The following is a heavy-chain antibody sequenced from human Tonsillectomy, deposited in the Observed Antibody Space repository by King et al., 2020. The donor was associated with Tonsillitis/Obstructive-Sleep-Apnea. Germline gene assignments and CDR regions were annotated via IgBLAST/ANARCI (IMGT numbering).Heavy chain of an antibody. V-gene: IGHV1-69*09. Sequence: QLVQSGAEVKKPGSSVKVSCKASGGTFSSYAFSWVRQAPGQGLEWMGRIIPILGIANYAQKFQGRVTITADKSTSTAYMELSSLRSEDTAVYYCARGHYDSSGYYHPWGQGTLVTVSS. D-gene: IGHD3-22*01. J-gene: IGHJ5*02. CDR3: ARGHYDSSGYYHP. CDR2: IIPILGIA. CDR1: GGTFSSYA.